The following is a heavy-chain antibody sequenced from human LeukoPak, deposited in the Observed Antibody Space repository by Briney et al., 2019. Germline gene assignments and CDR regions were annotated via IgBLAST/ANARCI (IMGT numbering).Heavy chain of an antibody. J-gene: IGHJ4*02. CDR1: GYNFIGYY. Sequence: ASVKVSCKASGYNFIGYYINWVRQAPGQRFEWMGWSDPKSGATKYEHFQGRVTMTRDTSISTAYMELSRLTSDDTAVYYCERGNFYDNKGYSPELRYWGQGTLVTVSS. D-gene: IGHD3-10*01. CDR3: ERGNFYDNKGYSPELRY. V-gene: IGHV1-2*02. CDR2: SDPKSGAT.